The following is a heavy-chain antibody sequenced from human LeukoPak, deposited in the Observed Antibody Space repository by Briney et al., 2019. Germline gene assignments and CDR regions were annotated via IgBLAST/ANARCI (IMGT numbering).Heavy chain of an antibody. CDR3: ARLYGFSYFDS. V-gene: IGHV4-59*01. D-gene: IGHD3-10*01. CDR2: IYYSGST. J-gene: IGHJ4*02. Sequence: SETLSLTCTVSGGSISSYYWSWIRQPPGKGLEWIGYIYYSGSTNYNPSLKSRVTISVDTSKNQFSLKLSSVTAADTAVYYCARLYGFSYFDSWGQGTLVSVSS. CDR1: GGSISSYY.